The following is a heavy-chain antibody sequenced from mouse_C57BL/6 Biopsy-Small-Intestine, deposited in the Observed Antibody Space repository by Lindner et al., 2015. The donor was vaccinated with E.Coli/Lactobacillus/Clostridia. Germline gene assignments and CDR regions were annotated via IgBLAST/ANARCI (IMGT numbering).Heavy chain of an antibody. CDR1: GYTFTDYD. CDR2: MNPTSGDT. CDR3: ARMRGYSLGYWYFDL. D-gene: IGHD2-12*01. V-gene: IGHV1-84*02. J-gene: IGHJ1*01. Sequence: SVKVSCKASGYTFTDYDINWVRQAPGQGLEWLGWMNPTSGDTGFAQKFQGRVIMTRSASISTAYMELSNLRSDDTAVYFCARMRGYSLGYWYFDLWGRGTLVTVSS.